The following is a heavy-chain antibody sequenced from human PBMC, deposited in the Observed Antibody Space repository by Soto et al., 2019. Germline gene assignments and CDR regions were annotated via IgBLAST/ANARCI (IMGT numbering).Heavy chain of an antibody. Sequence: QVQLVESGGGVVQPGRSLRLSCAASGFTFSSYGMHWVRQAPGKGLEWVAVIWYDGSNKYYADSVKGRFTISRDNSMNTLYLQMNSLRAEDTAVYYCVRDLWPGGDYAFGYWGQGTLVTVSS. CDR1: GFTFSSYG. CDR3: VRDLWPGGDYAFGY. D-gene: IGHD4-17*01. CDR2: IWYDGSNK. J-gene: IGHJ4*02. V-gene: IGHV3-33*01.